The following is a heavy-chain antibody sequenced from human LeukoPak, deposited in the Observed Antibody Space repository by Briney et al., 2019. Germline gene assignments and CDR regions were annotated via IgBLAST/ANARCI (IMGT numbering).Heavy chain of an antibody. V-gene: IGHV4-34*01. CDR1: GGSFSGYY. CDR2: INHSGST. CDR3: ARNGYSSVENWFDP. J-gene: IGHJ5*02. Sequence: SETLSLTCAVYGGSFSGYYWSWIRQPPGKGLEWIGEINHSGSTNYNPSLKSRVTISVDTSKNQFSLKLSSVTAADTAVYYCARNGYSSVENWFDPWGQGTLVTVSS. D-gene: IGHD5-18*01.